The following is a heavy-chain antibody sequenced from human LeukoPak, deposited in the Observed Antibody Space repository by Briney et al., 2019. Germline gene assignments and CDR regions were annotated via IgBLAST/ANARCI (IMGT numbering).Heavy chain of an antibody. Sequence: SVKVSCKASGGTFSSYAISWVRQAPGQGLEWVGGIIPIFGTANYAQKFQGRVTITADESTSTAYMELSSLRTEDTAVYYCARALLYSGYEHPPWMDVWGKGTTVTISS. CDR1: GGTFSSYA. J-gene: IGHJ6*04. V-gene: IGHV1-69*13. D-gene: IGHD5-12*01. CDR2: IIPIFGTA. CDR3: ARALLYSGYEHPPWMDV.